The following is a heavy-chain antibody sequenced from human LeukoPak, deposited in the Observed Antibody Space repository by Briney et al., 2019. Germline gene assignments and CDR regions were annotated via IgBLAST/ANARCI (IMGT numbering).Heavy chain of an antibody. J-gene: IGHJ5*02. CDR1: GGSISSYY. CDR3: ARGASGYDSMGNWFDP. CDR2: IYYSGST. Sequence: SETLSLTCTVSGGSISSYYWSWIRQPPGKGLEWIGYIYYSGSTNYNPFLKSRVTISVDTSKNQFSLKLSSVTAADTAVYYCARGASGYDSMGNWFDPWGQGTLVTVSS. D-gene: IGHD5-12*01. V-gene: IGHV4-59*01.